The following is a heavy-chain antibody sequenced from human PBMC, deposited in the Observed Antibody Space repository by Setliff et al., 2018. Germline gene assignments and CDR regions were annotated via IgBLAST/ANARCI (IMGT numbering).Heavy chain of an antibody. CDR1: GDSINSRTNY. J-gene: IGHJ6*03. Sequence: PSETLSLTCTVSGDSINSRTNYWSWIRQPAGKGPEWIGHIYTSWSTVYNPSLKSRVTISLDTSKNQFSLDLSSVTAADTAVYYCARVSGFLYIDVWGNGTTVTVSS. CDR2: IYTSWST. CDR3: ARVSGFLYIDV. D-gene: IGHD3-3*01. V-gene: IGHV4-61*09.